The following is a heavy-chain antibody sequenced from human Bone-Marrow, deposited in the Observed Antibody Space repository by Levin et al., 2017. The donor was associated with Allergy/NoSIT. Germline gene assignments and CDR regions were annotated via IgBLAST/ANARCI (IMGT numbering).Heavy chain of an antibody. Sequence: GGSLRLSCAASGFTFSDYYMIWIRQAPGKGLEWLSYISSTSSYSNYADSVKGRFTVSRDNAKKSLYLHMNSLRAEDTAVYYCARGGITAVRGRDAFDLWGQGTMLTVSS. CDR3: ARGGITAVRGRDAFDL. V-gene: IGHV3-11*05. D-gene: IGHD3-10*01. J-gene: IGHJ3*01. CDR2: ISSTSSYS. CDR1: GFTFSDYY.